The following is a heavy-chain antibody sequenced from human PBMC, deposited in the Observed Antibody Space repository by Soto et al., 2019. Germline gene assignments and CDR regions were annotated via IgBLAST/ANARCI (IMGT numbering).Heavy chain of an antibody. CDR3: ARTPVDRELPFLPDPGFDY. J-gene: IGHJ4*02. D-gene: IGHD1-26*01. V-gene: IGHV2-70*01. Sequence: GSGPTLVNPTQTLTLTCTFSGFSLSTSGMCVSWIRQPPGKALEWLALIDWDDDKYYSTSLKTRLTISKDTSKNQVVLTMTNMDPVDTATYYCARTPVDRELPFLPDPGFDYWGQGTLVTVS. CDR2: IDWDDDK. CDR1: GFSLSTSGMC.